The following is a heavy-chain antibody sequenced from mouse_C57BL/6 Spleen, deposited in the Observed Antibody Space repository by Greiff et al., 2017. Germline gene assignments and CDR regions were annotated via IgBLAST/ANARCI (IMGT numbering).Heavy chain of an antibody. CDR3: ATRWFHYAMDY. J-gene: IGHJ4*01. CDR1: GFTFSDYG. V-gene: IGHV5-17*01. D-gene: IGHD2-3*01. CDR2: ISSGSSTI. Sequence: EVQVVESGGGLVKPGGSLKLSCAASGFTFSDYGMHWVRQAPEKGLEWVAYISSGSSTIYYADTVKGRFTISRDNAKNTLFLQMTSLRSEDTAMYYCATRWFHYAMDYGGQGTSVTVSS.